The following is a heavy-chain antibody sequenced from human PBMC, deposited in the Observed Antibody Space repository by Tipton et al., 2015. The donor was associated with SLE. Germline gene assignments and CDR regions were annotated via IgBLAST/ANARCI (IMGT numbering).Heavy chain of an antibody. J-gene: IGHJ4*02. V-gene: IGHV3-20*04. Sequence: GSLRLSCAASGFTFDDYGMSWVRQAPGKGLEWVSGINWNGGSTGYADSVKGRFTISRDNAKNSLYLQMSSLRAEDTAVYYCARAGGLGSPFDYWGQGTLVTVSS. D-gene: IGHD2-15*01. CDR2: INWNGGST. CDR3: ARAGGLGSPFDY. CDR1: GFTFDDYG.